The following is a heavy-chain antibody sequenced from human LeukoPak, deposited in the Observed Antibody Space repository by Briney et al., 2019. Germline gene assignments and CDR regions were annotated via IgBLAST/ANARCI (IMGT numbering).Heavy chain of an antibody. D-gene: IGHD6-13*01. Sequence: ASVKVSCKASGYTFTSYDINWVRQATGQGLEWMGWMNPNSGNTGYAQKFQGRVTMTRNTSISTAYMELSSLRSEDTAVYYCARAKRAAGTFDYYFDYWGQGTLVTVSS. V-gene: IGHV1-8*01. CDR1: GYTFTSYD. CDR2: MNPNSGNT. J-gene: IGHJ4*02. CDR3: ARAKRAAGTFDYYFDY.